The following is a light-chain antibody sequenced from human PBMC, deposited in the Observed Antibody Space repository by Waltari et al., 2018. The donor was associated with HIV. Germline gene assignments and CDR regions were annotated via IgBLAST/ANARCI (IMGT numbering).Light chain of an antibody. CDR2: LKSDGSH. CDR3: QTWATGIRV. Sequence: QLVLTQSPSASASLGASVKLTCTLRSGHNSYALAWHQQQPEKGPRYLMKLKSDGSHKKGDGIPDRFSGSSSGAERYLTISSLQSEDEADYYCQTWATGIRVFGGGTKLTVL. CDR1: SGHNSYA. V-gene: IGLV4-69*01. J-gene: IGLJ3*02.